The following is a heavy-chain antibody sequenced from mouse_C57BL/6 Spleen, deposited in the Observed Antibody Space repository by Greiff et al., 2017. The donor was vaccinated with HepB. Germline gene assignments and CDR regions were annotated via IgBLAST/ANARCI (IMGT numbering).Heavy chain of an antibody. CDR1: GFSLTSYG. Sequence: VHLVESGPGLVQPSQSLSITCTVSGFSLTSYGVHWVRQSPGKGLEWLGVIWSGGSTDYNAAFISRLSISKDNSKSQVFFKMNSLQADDTAIYYCATTYGSSYRYFDVWGTGTTVTVSS. V-gene: IGHV2-2*01. J-gene: IGHJ1*03. CDR2: IWSGGST. CDR3: ATTYGSSYRYFDV. D-gene: IGHD1-1*01.